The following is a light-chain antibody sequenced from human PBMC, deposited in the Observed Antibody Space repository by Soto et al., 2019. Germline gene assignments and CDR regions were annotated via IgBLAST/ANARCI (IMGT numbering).Light chain of an antibody. V-gene: IGKV1-5*01. J-gene: IGKJ2*01. Sequence: DIPMTQSPSTLSASVGDRVSISCRASQSLDKWLAWYQQKPGEAPKLLVSDASNLESGVSSRFTGSGSGTEFNLTISSLQPDDFATYYCQQYTRYPYTFGQGTKLEIK. CDR2: DAS. CDR1: QSLDKW. CDR3: QQYTRYPYT.